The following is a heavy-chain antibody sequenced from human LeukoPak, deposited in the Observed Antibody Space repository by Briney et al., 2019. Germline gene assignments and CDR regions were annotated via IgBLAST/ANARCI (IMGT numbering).Heavy chain of an antibody. CDR2: IYNSGST. Sequence: PSETLSLTCTVSGGSINNYYYNWIRQPAGKGLEWIGRIYNSGSTEYNPSLKSRLTMSVDTSKNQFSLKLSSVTAADTAVYYRASASGYWGQGTLVTVSS. V-gene: IGHV4-4*07. CDR1: GGSINNYY. J-gene: IGHJ4*02. CDR3: ASASGY.